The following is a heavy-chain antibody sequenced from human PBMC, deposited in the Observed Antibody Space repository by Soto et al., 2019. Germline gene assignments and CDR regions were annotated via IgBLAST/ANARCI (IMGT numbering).Heavy chain of an antibody. J-gene: IGHJ4*02. V-gene: IGHV4-31*03. CDR3: ARDGSGWYGQGFDY. Sequence: QVQLQKSGPGLVKPSQTLSLTCTVSGGSISSGGYNWTWIRHPPGKGLEWIGYIYYSGSTYYNPSLKSRVTISVDTSKNQFSLKLSSVTAADTAVYYCARDGSGWYGQGFDYWGQGTLVTVSS. CDR2: IYYSGST. D-gene: IGHD6-19*01. CDR1: GGSISSGGYN.